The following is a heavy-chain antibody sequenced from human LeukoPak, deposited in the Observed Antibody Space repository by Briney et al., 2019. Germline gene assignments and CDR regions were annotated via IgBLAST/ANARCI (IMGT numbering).Heavy chain of an antibody. J-gene: IGHJ4*02. D-gene: IGHD2-15*01. V-gene: IGHV3-23*01. CDR1: GFTFSSYA. CDR2: ISGSGGST. Sequence: PGGSLRLSCAASGFTFSSYAMSWVRQAPGKGLEWVSAISGSGGSTYYADSVKGRFTISRDNAKNSLYLQMNSLRAEDTAVYYWARGYWSGGSCYGTDWGQGTLVTVSS. CDR3: ARGYWSGGSCYGTD.